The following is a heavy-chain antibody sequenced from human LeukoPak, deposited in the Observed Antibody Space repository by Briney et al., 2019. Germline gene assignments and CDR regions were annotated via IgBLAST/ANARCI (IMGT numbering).Heavy chain of an antibody. J-gene: IGHJ6*03. V-gene: IGHV4-61*02. CDR3: ARAGPNYDSSGYYYRTGYYMDV. Sequence: PLETLSLTCTVSGDSISSGDYYWSWIRQPAGNGLEWIGRISSSGSTNYNPSLKSRVTISVDTSKNQFSLKLSSVTAADTAVYYCARAGPNYDSSGYYYRTGYYMDVWGKGTTVTISS. D-gene: IGHD3-22*01. CDR2: ISSSGST. CDR1: GDSISSGDYY.